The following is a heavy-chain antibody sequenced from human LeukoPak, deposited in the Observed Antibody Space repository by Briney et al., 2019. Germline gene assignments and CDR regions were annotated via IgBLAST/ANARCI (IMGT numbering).Heavy chain of an antibody. D-gene: IGHD2-2*01. Sequence: GGSLRLSCAASGFTFSSYGMHWVRQAPGKGLEWVAVIWYDGSNKYYADSVKGRFTISRDNSKNTLYLQMNSLRAEDTAVYYCARGDCSSTSCPPDYYYYYGMDVWGQGTTVTVSS. J-gene: IGHJ6*02. V-gene: IGHV3-33*01. CDR3: ARGDCSSTSCPPDYYYYYGMDV. CDR2: IWYDGSNK. CDR1: GFTFSSYG.